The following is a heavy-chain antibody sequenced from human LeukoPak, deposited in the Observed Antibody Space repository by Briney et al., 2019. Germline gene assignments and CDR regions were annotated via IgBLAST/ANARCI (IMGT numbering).Heavy chain of an antibody. Sequence: GGSLRLSCAVSGFTFSSYNMNWVRQAPGKGLEWVSSITSSSRYIYYADSVKGRFTISRDNAKSSLYLQMNSLRAEDTAACYCARDPYSGSYGDYYYYYMDVWGKGTTVTISS. CDR3: ARDPYSGSYGDYYYYYMDV. CDR2: ITSSSRYI. CDR1: GFTFSSYN. J-gene: IGHJ6*03. V-gene: IGHV3-21*01. D-gene: IGHD1-26*01.